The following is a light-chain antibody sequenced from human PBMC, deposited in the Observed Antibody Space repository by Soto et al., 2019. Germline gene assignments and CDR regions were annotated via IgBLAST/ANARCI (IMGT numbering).Light chain of an antibody. CDR2: DAS. Sequence: ESVLTQSPATLSLSPGERATLSCRASQSVDTYVAWYQHKPGQAPRLLIFDASSRAPGIPARFSGSGSGTDFTLTISSLEPEDFAVYYCQQRNSWPITFGQGTRLEIK. CDR1: QSVDTY. V-gene: IGKV3-11*01. CDR3: QQRNSWPIT. J-gene: IGKJ5*01.